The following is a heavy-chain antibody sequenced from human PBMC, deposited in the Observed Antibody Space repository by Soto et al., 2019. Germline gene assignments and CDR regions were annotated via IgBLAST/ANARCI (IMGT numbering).Heavy chain of an antibody. D-gene: IGHD2-15*01. J-gene: IGHJ4*02. Sequence: GGSRRLSCVVSGFTFSDHYMNWVRQAPGKGLQWVAYISSRSSEINYADPVKGRFTISRDNAKNSVFLHMTSLTAEDTGVYFCARGDGAVGAAIDIWGQGTLVTVSS. V-gene: IGHV3-11*06. CDR3: ARGDGAVGAAIDI. CDR1: GFTFSDHY. CDR2: ISSRSSEI.